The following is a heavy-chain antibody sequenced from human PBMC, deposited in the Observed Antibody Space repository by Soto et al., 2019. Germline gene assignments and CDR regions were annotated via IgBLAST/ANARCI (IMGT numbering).Heavy chain of an antibody. CDR2: IYYSGST. D-gene: IGHD3-10*01. J-gene: IGHJ3*02. CDR3: ARTRDEMLSYYGSGSYYSDAFDI. Sequence: ASEMLSLTCTVSGGSISSGGYYWSWIRQHPGKGLEWIGYIYYSGSTYYNPSLKSRVTISVDTSKNQFSLKLSSVTAADTAVYYCARTRDEMLSYYGSGSYYSDAFDIWGQGTMVTVSS. CDR1: GGSISSGGYY. V-gene: IGHV4-31*03.